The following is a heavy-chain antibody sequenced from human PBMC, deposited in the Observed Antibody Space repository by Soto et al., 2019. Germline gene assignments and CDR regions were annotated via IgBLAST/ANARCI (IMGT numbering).Heavy chain of an antibody. V-gene: IGHV3-23*01. J-gene: IGHJ4*02. CDR3: AILSAASGSY. CDR1: GFTFSNLA. Sequence: EVQLLESGGGSVQPGGSLRLSCTASGFTFSNLAITWVRQAPGKGLEWVSTIDAGGGSTHYADSVKGRFTISRDNSKNTLYLQMNSLRAEDTAVYYCAILSAASGSYWGQGSLITVSS. CDR2: IDAGGGST. D-gene: IGHD6-25*01.